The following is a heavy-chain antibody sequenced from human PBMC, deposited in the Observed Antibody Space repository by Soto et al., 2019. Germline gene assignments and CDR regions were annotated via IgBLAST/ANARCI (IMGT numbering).Heavy chain of an antibody. CDR2: INPNSGGT. D-gene: IGHD2-2*01. Sequence: ASVKVSCTASGYTFTDYYMHWVRQAPGQGLEWMGWINPNSGGTNYAQKFQGRVTMTRVTSISTAYMELSSLRSDDTALYYCAKDPNIVVVPAATGGMDVWGQGTTVTVSS. CDR3: AKDPNIVVVPAATGGMDV. V-gene: IGHV1-2*02. CDR1: GYTFTDYY. J-gene: IGHJ6*02.